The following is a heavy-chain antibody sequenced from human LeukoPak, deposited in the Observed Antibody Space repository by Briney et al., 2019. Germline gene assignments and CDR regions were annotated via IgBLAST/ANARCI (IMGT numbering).Heavy chain of an antibody. D-gene: IGHD2-15*01. CDR1: GFTFSDYC. CDR2: ISSSSTYT. CDR3: ARIGAVMVVYTTPGWFFDF. Sequence: PGGSLRLSCAASGFTFSDYCMNWIRQAPGKGLEWVSYISSSSTYTNYADSVKGRFTISRDNAKNSLYLQLNSLRAEDTAVYYCARIGAVMVVYTTPGWFFDFWGRGTLVTVSS. V-gene: IGHV3-11*03. J-gene: IGHJ2*01.